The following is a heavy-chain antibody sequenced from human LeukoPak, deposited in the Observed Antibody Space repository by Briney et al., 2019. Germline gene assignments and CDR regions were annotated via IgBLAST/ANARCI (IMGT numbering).Heavy chain of an antibody. V-gene: IGHV4-59*08. CDR3: ARHSATYGSGA. CDR2: ISSTGST. J-gene: IGHJ5*02. D-gene: IGHD6-25*01. CDR1: GASMNTYY. Sequence: SETLSLTCTVSGASMNTYYWTWIRQFPGKGLEWIGYISSTGSTNYNPSLKSRVTISLDTSKNQFSLELSSATATDTAMYYCARHSATYGSGAWGQGTLVTVSS.